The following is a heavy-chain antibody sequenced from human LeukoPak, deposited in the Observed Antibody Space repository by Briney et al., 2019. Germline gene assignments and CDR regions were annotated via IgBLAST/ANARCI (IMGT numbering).Heavy chain of an antibody. CDR1: GFTFSSYA. CDR2: ISGSGGST. J-gene: IGHJ4*02. D-gene: IGHD6-19*01. Sequence: GASLRLSCAASGFTFSSYAMSWVRQAPGKGLEWVSAISGSGGSTYYADSVKGRFTISRDNSKNTLYLQMDSLRAEDTAVCYCAKDPGIAVAGLFDYWGQGTLVTVSS. V-gene: IGHV3-23*01. CDR3: AKDPGIAVAGLFDY.